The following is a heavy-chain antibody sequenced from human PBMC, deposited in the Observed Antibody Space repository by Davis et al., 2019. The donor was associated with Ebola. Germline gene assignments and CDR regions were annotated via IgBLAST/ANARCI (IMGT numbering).Heavy chain of an antibody. CDR1: GGSISSYY. CDR3: ARGGWGAGGY. Sequence: MPSETLSLTCTVSGGSISSYYWSWIRQPPGKGLEWIGYIYYSGSTNYNPSLKSRVTISVDTSKNQFSLKLSSVTAADTAVYYCARGGWGAGGYWGQGTLVTVPS. J-gene: IGHJ4*02. CDR2: IYYSGST. V-gene: IGHV4-59*01. D-gene: IGHD2-15*01.